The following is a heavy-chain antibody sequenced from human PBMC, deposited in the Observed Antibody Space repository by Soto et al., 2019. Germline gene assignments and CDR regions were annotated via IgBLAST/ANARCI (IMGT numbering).Heavy chain of an antibody. J-gene: IGHJ4*02. D-gene: IGHD5-12*01. V-gene: IGHV4-59*01. Sequence: PXGTLSITCTVSGASISSSYWSWIRQSPERGLEWIAYVYHTGATNYNPSLKSRVTISLDTSKGQFSLNLTSLTTADTAVYFCARGGNRYSNVASGVGGFDFWGQGSLVTVSS. CDR2: VYHTGAT. CDR3: ARGGNRYSNVASGVGGFDF. CDR1: GASISSSY.